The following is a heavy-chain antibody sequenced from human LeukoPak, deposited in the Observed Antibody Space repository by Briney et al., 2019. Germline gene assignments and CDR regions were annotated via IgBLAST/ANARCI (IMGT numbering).Heavy chain of an antibody. D-gene: IGHD5-12*01. J-gene: IGHJ4*02. CDR2: IYYSGST. CDR1: GGSISSYY. Sequence: SRTLSLTCTVSGGSISSYYWSWIRQPPGKGLEWIGYIYYSGSTNYNPSLKSRVTISVDTSKNQFSLKLSPVTAADTAVYYCARAVLAHSGYDKSVLFDYWGQGTLVTVSS. CDR3: ARAVLAHSGYDKSVLFDY. V-gene: IGHV4-59*01.